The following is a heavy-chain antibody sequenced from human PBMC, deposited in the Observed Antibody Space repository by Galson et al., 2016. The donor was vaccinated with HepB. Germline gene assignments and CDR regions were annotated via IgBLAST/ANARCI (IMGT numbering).Heavy chain of an antibody. CDR3: ASYPGYLPGN. CDR2: ISSSGSTI. CDR1: GFTFSSYE. J-gene: IGHJ4*02. V-gene: IGHV3-48*03. Sequence: SLRLSCAASGFTFSSYEMNWVRQAPGKGLEWVSYISSSGSTIYYADSVKGRFTISRDNAKNSLYLQMNSLRAEDTAVYYWASYPGYLPGNWGQGTLVTVSS. D-gene: IGHD3-9*01.